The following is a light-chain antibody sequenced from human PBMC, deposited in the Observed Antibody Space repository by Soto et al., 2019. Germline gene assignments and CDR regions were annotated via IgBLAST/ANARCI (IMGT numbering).Light chain of an antibody. J-gene: IGKJ5*01. CDR2: GTS. Sequence: DIQMTQSPSFLSASVGDRVTISCRASQAINTYLNWYQQKPGKAPKLLIYGTSDLQNGVPSRFSGGGSGTDFTLTIISLQPEDFATYYRQQSYSTLLITFGQGTRLEV. CDR1: QAINTY. CDR3: QQSYSTLLIT. V-gene: IGKV1-39*01.